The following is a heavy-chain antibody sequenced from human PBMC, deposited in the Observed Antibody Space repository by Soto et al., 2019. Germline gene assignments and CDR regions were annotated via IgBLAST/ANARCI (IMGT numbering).Heavy chain of an antibody. J-gene: IGHJ4*02. CDR1: GGSISSYY. D-gene: IGHD6-13*01. CDR3: ARVLWSSSLRGIFDY. Sequence: SETLSLTCTVSGGSISSYYWSWIRQPAGKGLEWIGRIYTSGSTNYNPSLKSRVTMSVDTSKNQFSLKLSSVTAADTAVYYCARVLWSSSLRGIFDYWGQGTLVTVSS. V-gene: IGHV4-4*07. CDR2: IYTSGST.